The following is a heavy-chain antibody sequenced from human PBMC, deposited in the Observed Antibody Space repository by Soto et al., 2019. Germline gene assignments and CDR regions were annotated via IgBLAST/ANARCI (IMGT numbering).Heavy chain of an antibody. CDR3: ATLSILTGNNYYGMDV. Sequence: GGSLRLSCAASGFTFNNYAMNWVRQAPGKGLEWVSTISGTGDNTYYADSVKGRFTISRDSSKNTLYLQMNSLRADDTAVYYCATLSILTGNNYYGMDVWGQGTTVTVSS. V-gene: IGHV3-23*01. CDR2: ISGTGDNT. CDR1: GFTFNNYA. J-gene: IGHJ6*02. D-gene: IGHD3-9*01.